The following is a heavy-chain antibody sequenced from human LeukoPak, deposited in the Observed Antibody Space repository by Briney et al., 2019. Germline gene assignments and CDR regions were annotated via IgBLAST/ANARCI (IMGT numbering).Heavy chain of an antibody. D-gene: IGHD6-13*01. CDR3: ARQGIWDYYYYMDA. CDR1: GGSISSYY. V-gene: IGHV4-4*09. CDR2: IYTSGST. J-gene: IGHJ6*03. Sequence: SETLSLTCTVSGGSISSYYWSWIRQPPGKGLEWIGYIYTSGSTNYNPSLKSRVTISVDTSKNQFSLKLSSVTAADTAVYYCARQGIWDYYYYMDAWGKGTTVTVSS.